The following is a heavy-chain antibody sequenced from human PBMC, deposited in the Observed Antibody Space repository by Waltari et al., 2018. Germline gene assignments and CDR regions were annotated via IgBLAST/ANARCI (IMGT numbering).Heavy chain of an antibody. CDR3: ARRAYQYYFDY. D-gene: IGHD2-21*01. J-gene: IGHJ4*02. V-gene: IGHV5-51*01. CDR2: IYPGDSNT. CDR1: W. Sequence: WISWVRQMPGKGLEWMGVIYPGDSNTMYSPSFQGQVTFSADESTDTAYLQWTSLKASDTAIYYCARRAYQYYFDYWGQGTLVTVSS.